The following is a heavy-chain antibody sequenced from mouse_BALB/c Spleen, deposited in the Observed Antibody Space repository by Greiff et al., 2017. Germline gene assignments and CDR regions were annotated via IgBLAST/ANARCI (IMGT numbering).Heavy chain of an antibody. CDR3: ARVGNPMDY. CDR1: GFTFSSYG. V-gene: IGHV5-6*01. J-gene: IGHJ4*01. Sequence: EVQGVESGGDLVKPGGSLKLSCAASGFTFSSYGMSWVRQTPDKRLEWVATISSGGSYTYYPDSVKGRFTISRDNAKNTLYLQMSSLKSEDTAMYYCARVGNPMDYWGQGTSVTVSS. D-gene: IGHD2-1*01. CDR2: ISSGGSYT.